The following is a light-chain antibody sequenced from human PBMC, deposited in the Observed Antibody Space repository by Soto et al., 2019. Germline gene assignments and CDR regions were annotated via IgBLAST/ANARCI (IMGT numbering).Light chain of an antibody. CDR2: GAS. V-gene: IGKV3-15*01. CDR3: QQYNNWPPWT. J-gene: IGKJ1*01. CDR1: QSVTSN. Sequence: EMVMTQSPATLSVSPGDRATLSCRASQSVTSNLAWYQQKPGQAPRLLIYGASTRATGIPDRFSGSGSGTEFTLTISSLQSEDFAVYYCQQYNNWPPWTFGQGTKVEIK.